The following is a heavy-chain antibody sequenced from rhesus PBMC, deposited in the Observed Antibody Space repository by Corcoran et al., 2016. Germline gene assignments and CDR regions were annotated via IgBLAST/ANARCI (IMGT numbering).Heavy chain of an antibody. J-gene: IGHJ4*01. CDR3: ARDPSRLSVTGIPFDF. D-gene: IGHD2-21*01. CDR1: GNSLSSAYG. CDR2: LSFSGSS. Sequence: QVQLQESGPGLVTPSETLSLPCAVSGNSLSSAYGWRWIRQPPGRGLEWIGYLSFSGSSYYTPSFKSRVTISIDTSKNQFSLKLTSVTAADTAVYYCARDPSRLSVTGIPFDFWGQVVPVTVSS. V-gene: IGHV4-127*01.